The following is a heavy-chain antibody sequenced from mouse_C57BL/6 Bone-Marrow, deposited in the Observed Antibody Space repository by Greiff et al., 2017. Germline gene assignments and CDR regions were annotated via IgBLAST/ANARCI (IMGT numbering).Heavy chain of an antibody. Sequence: EVQLQQSGAELVRPGASVKLSCTASGFNIKDDYMHWVKQRPEQGLEWIGWIDPENGDTEYASKFQGKATITADTSSNTAYLQLSSLTSEDTAVYYCTTSYYGNSYYAMDYWGQGTSVTVSS. J-gene: IGHJ4*01. V-gene: IGHV14-4*01. CDR2: IDPENGDT. CDR3: TTSYYGNSYYAMDY. D-gene: IGHD2-10*01. CDR1: GFNIKDDY.